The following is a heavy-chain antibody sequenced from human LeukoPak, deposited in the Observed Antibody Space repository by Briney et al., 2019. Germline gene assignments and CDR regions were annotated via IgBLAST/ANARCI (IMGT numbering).Heavy chain of an antibody. V-gene: IGHV4-39*01. CDR3: ASQRERSYYAMGFDY. CDR1: GGFISSSSYY. Sequence: SETLSLTCTVSGGFISSSSYYWGWIRQPPGKGLKWIGSIYYSGSTYYNPSLKNRVTISVHTPQNQFYLKLSSLTAPDTVADRGASQRERSYYAMGFDYWGRRTLVTVS. D-gene: IGHD1-26*01. CDR2: IYYSGST. J-gene: IGHJ4*02.